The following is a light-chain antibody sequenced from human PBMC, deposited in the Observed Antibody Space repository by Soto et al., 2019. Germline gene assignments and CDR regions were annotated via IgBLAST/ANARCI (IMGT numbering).Light chain of an antibody. CDR1: QSVSNN. Sequence: DIVLTQSPATLSLSPGEGATLSCRASQSVSNNLAWYQQKPGQAPRLLIYDASTRATGVPARFSGSGSGTDFTLTISSLQPEDFATYYCQQLHSYPLPFGQGTRLE. CDR3: QQLHSYPLP. J-gene: IGKJ5*01. V-gene: IGKV3-15*01. CDR2: DAS.